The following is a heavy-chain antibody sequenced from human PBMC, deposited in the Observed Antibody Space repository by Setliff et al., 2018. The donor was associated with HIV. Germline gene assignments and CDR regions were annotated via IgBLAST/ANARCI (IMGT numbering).Heavy chain of an antibody. CDR2: IRYDGSNK. CDR1: GFTFSDYG. Sequence: GGSLRLSCAASGFTFSDYGMHWVRQAPGKGLEWVAFIRYDGSNKYYADSVKGRFTISRDNSKNTLYLQMNSLRAEDTAVYYCARRGMWSYETGGNPTATFDYWGQGVLVTVSS. CDR3: ARRGMWSYETGGNPTATFDY. V-gene: IGHV3-30*02. J-gene: IGHJ4*02. D-gene: IGHD2-8*02.